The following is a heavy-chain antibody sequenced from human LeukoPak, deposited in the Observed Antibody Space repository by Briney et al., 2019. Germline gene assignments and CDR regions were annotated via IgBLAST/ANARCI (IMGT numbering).Heavy chain of an antibody. CDR1: GGTFSSYA. V-gene: IGHV1-69*05. CDR2: IIPIFGTA. J-gene: IGHJ3*02. Sequence: GSSVKVSCKASGGTFSSYAISWVRQAPGQGLEWMGGIIPIFGTANYAQKFQGRVTITTDESTSTAYMELSSLRSEDTAVYYCARDNAFLDPRSIDAFDIWGQGTMVTVSS. D-gene: IGHD3/OR15-3a*01. CDR3: ARDNAFLDPRSIDAFDI.